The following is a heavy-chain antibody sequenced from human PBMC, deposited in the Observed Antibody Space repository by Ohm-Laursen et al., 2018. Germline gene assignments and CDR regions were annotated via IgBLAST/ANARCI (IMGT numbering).Heavy chain of an antibody. CDR1: GFTFSNYA. D-gene: IGHD3-16*01. J-gene: IGHJ4*02. CDR3: ARDGPGIVASRGGG. V-gene: IGHV3-23*01. Sequence: SLRLSCAASGFTFSNYAMSWVRQAPGKGLEWVSAITGSGSSTYHADSVKGRFTISRDNSKNTLYLQMNSLRVEDTAMYFCARDGPGIVASRGGGWGQGTLVTVSS. CDR2: ITGSGSST.